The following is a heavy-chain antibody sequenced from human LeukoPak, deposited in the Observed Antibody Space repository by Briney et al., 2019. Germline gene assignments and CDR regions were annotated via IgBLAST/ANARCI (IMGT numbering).Heavy chain of an antibody. CDR2: ISSSGSTI. CDR1: GSTFSSYE. CDR3: ARGWCSSTSCYIERVGAFDI. J-gene: IGHJ3*02. Sequence: GGSLRLSCAASGSTFSSYEMNWVRQAPGKGLEWVSYISSSGSTIYYADSVKGRFTISRDNAKNSLYLQMNSLRAEDTAVYYCARGWCSSTSCYIERVGAFDIWGQGTMVTVSS. V-gene: IGHV3-48*03. D-gene: IGHD2-2*02.